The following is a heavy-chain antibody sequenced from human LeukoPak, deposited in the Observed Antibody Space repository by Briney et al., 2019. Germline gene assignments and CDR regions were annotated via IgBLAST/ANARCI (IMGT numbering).Heavy chain of an antibody. D-gene: IGHD5-24*01. V-gene: IGHV1-2*02. CDR2: INPNSGGT. CDR1: GYTFTGYY. Sequence: ASVKVSCKASGYTFTGYYMHWVRQAPGQGLEWMGWINPNSGGTNYAQKFQGRVTMTGDTSTSTVYMDLSSLRSEDTAVYYCARVRDGYNDAYDIWGQGTMVTVTS. J-gene: IGHJ3*02. CDR3: ARVRDGYNDAYDI.